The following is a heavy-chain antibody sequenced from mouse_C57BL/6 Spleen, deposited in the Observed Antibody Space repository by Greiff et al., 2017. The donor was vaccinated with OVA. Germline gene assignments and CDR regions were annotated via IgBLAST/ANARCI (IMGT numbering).Heavy chain of an antibody. V-gene: IGHV14-4*01. Sequence: EVQLQQSGAELVRPGASVKLSCTASGFNIKDDYMHWVKQRPEQGLEWIGWIDPANGDTEYASKFQGKATITADTSSNTAYLQLSSLTSEDTAVYYCTTGQLRLRNYWGQGTTLTVSS. D-gene: IGHD3-2*02. J-gene: IGHJ2*01. CDR2: IDPANGDT. CDR1: GFNIKDDY. CDR3: TTGQLRLRNY.